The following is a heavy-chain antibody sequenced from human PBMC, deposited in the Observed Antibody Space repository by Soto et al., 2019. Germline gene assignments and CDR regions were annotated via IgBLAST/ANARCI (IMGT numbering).Heavy chain of an antibody. V-gene: IGHV1-18*01. Sequence: GQGLEWMGWISAYNGNTNYAQKLQGRVTMTTDTSTSTAYMELRSLRSDDTAVYYCARDGGFAEFLLQYFYCIEACGQKRTADL. CDR3: ARDGGFAEFLLQYFYCIEACGQKRTADL. CDR2: ISAYNGNT. J-gene: IGHJ2*01. D-gene: IGHD3-9*01.